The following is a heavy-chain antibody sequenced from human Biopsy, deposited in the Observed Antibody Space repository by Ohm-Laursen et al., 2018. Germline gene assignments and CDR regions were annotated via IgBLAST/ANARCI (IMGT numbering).Heavy chain of an antibody. V-gene: IGHV1-2*02. D-gene: IGHD2-8*01. CDR1: SYTFTDYN. CDR3: ARDPLNGHKHFDY. CDR2: INCKTGAT. J-gene: IGHJ4*02. Sequence: GASVKVSCKASSYTFTDYNIHWMRQAPGQGLEWLGYINCKTGATNYAQKFQGTVTMTRDTSISTAYLALGSLRSADTAIYYCARDPLNGHKHFDYLGQGSLVTVSS.